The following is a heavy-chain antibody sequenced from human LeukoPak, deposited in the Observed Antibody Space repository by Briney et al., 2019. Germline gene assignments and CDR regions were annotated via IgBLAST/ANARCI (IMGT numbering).Heavy chain of an antibody. D-gene: IGHD6-13*01. J-gene: IGHJ3*02. V-gene: IGHV3-48*03. CDR2: ISSSGSTI. CDR3: ARDDRITALAFDI. CDR1: GFTFSSYE. Sequence: GGSLRLSCAASGFTFSSYEMNWVRQAPGKGLEWVSYISSSGSTIYYADSVEGRFTISRDNAKNSLYLQMNSLRAEDTGVYYCARDDRITALAFDIWGQRTMVTVSS.